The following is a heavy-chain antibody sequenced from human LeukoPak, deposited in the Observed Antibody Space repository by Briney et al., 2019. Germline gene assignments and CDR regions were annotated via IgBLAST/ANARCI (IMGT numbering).Heavy chain of an antibody. CDR1: GGSFSGYF. D-gene: IGHD3-10*01. CDR2: INHSGST. V-gene: IGHV4-34*01. J-gene: IGHJ6*03. CDR3: GTLVWFGYHMDV. Sequence: SETLSLTRAVYGGSFSGYFWSWIRQPPGKGLEWIGEINHSGSTNYNPSLKSRVTISVDTSKNQFSLKLSSVTAADTALYCGGTLVWFGYHMDVWGKGTTVTVSS.